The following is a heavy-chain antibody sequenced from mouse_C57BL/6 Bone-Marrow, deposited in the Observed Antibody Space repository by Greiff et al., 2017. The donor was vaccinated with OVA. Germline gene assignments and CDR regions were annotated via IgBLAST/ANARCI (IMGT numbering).Heavy chain of an antibody. CDR1: GYAFSSSW. CDR3: ARDFYDSSYDYFDY. CDR2: IYTGDGDT. D-gene: IGHD1-1*01. J-gene: IGHJ2*01. Sequence: VQLQESGPELVKPGASVKISCKASGYAFSSSWMNWVKQRPGKGLEWIGRIYTGDGDTNYNGKFKGKATLTADKSYSTAYMQLSSLTSEDSAVYFCARDFYDSSYDYFDYWGQGTTLTVAS. V-gene: IGHV1-82*01.